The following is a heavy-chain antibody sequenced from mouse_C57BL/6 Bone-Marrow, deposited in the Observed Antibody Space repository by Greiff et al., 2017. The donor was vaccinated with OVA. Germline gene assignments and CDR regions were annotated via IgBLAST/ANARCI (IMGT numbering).Heavy chain of an antibody. Sequence: QVQLKESGAELVRPGASVTLSCKASGYTFTDYEMHWVKQTPVHGLEWIGAIDPETGGTAYNQKFKGKAILTADKSSSTAYMELRSLTSEDSDVYYGTRGYSNYYDMDYWGQGTSVTVSS. D-gene: IGHD2-5*01. J-gene: IGHJ4*01. CDR1: GYTFTDYE. CDR3: TRGYSNYYDMDY. CDR2: IDPETGGT. V-gene: IGHV1-15*01.